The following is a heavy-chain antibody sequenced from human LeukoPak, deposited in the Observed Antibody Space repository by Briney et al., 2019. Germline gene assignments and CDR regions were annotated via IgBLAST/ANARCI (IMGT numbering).Heavy chain of an antibody. CDR3: ARARGGRITMIVVVIKAFLRGCAFDI. V-gene: IGHV4-38-2*02. D-gene: IGHD3-22*01. Sequence: SETLSLTCTVSGYSISSGYYWGWIRQPPGKGLEWIGSIYHSGSTYYNLSLKSRVTISVDTSKNQFSLKLSSVTAADTAVYYCARARGGRITMIVVVIKAFLRGCAFDIWGQGTMVTVSS. CDR2: IYHSGST. J-gene: IGHJ3*02. CDR1: GYSISSGYY.